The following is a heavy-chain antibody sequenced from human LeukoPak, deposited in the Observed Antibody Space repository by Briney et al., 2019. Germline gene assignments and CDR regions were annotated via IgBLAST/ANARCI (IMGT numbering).Heavy chain of an antibody. J-gene: IGHJ5*02. CDR2: INAGNGNT. V-gene: IGHV1-3*01. D-gene: IGHD6-19*01. CDR1: GYTFTSYA. CDR3: ARESSGWYWRFDP. Sequence: EASVKVSCKASGYTFTSYAMHWVRQAPGQRLEWMGWINAGNGNTKYSQKSQGRVTITRDTSASTAYMELSSLRSEDTAVYYCARESSGWYWRFDPWGQGTLVTVSS.